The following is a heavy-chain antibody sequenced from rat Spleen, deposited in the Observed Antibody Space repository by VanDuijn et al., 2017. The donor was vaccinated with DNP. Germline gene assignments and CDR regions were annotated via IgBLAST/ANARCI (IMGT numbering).Heavy chain of an antibody. CDR2: ISPSGGST. Sequence: EVQLVESGGGLVQPGRSLKLSCAASGFTFNNYDMHWFRQAPTKGLEWVAAISPSGGSTYYRDSVKGRFTISRDNGKNTLYLQMDSLRSEDTATYYCATGLGDYWGQGVMVTVSS. J-gene: IGHJ2*01. CDR3: ATGLGDY. V-gene: IGHV5-19*01. CDR1: GFTFNNYD. D-gene: IGHD5-1*01.